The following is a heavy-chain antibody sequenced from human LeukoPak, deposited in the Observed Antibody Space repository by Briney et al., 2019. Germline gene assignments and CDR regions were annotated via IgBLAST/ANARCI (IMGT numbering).Heavy chain of an antibody. Sequence: SETPSLTCTVSGGSISSYYWSWIRQPPGKGLEWIGYIYYNGVTNYNPSLKSRVTISVDTSKNQFSLKLSSVTAADTAVYYCARVGDYNDLVFWGQGTLVTVSS. D-gene: IGHD4-11*01. J-gene: IGHJ4*02. CDR2: IYYNGVT. CDR3: ARVGDYNDLVF. V-gene: IGHV4-59*01. CDR1: GGSISSYY.